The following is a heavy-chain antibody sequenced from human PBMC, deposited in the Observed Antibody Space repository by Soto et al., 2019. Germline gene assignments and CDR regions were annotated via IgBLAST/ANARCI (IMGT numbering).Heavy chain of an antibody. D-gene: IGHD5-18*01. CDR3: ARALRYSYGGGGYYFDY. Sequence: QVQLVQSGAEVKKPGSSVKVSCKASGGTFSSYAISWVRQAPGQGLEWMGGIIPIFGTANYAQKFQGRVTITADESTSTAQMELSSLRSEDTAVYYGARALRYSYGGGGYYFDYWGQGTLVTVSS. CDR1: GGTFSSYA. J-gene: IGHJ4*02. V-gene: IGHV1-69*01. CDR2: IIPIFGTA.